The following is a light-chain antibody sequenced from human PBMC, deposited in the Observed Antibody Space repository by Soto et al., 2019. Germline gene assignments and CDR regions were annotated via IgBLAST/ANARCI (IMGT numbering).Light chain of an antibody. J-gene: IGKJ5*01. CDR3: QQYGVSPIT. CDR2: GAS. CDR1: QSVSTSS. Sequence: EIVLAQSPGTLSLSPGDRATLSCRASQSVSTSSLGWYQQKPGQAPRLLIYGASSRATGIPDRFSGSGSGTDFTLIINRLEPEDFALYYCQQYGVSPITFGQGTRLEIK. V-gene: IGKV3-20*01.